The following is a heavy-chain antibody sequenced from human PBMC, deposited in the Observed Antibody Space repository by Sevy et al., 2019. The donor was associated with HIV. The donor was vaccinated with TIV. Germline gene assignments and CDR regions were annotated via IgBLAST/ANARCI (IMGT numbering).Heavy chain of an antibody. D-gene: IGHD3-10*01. Sequence: ASVKFSCKASGYTFTSYGISWVRQAPGQGLEWMGWISAYNGNTNYAQKLQGRVTMTTDTSTSTAYMELRSLRSDDTAVYYCARENGYYGSGSSSGDLAYWGQGTLVTVSS. J-gene: IGHJ4*02. CDR1: GYTFTSYG. CDR3: ARENGYYGSGSSSGDLAY. CDR2: ISAYNGNT. V-gene: IGHV1-18*01.